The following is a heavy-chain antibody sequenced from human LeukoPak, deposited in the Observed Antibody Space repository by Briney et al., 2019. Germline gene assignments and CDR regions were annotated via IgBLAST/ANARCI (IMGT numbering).Heavy chain of an antibody. CDR1: GYTFTSYG. Sequence: SVKLSCKASGYTFTSYGISWVRQAPGQGLEWMGRIIPILGIANYAQKFQGRVTITADKSTSTAYMELSSLRSEDTAVYYCAREEVTIFGVVIIENYYYGMDVWGQGTTVTVSS. J-gene: IGHJ6*02. D-gene: IGHD3-3*01. V-gene: IGHV1-69*04. CDR3: AREEVTIFGVVIIENYYYGMDV. CDR2: IIPILGIA.